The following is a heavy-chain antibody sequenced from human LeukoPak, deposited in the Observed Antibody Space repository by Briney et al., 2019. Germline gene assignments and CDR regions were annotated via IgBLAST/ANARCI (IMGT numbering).Heavy chain of an antibody. CDR1: GDTFSSYA. CDR3: ARKWELLRETYYYGMDV. V-gene: IGHV1-69*13. CDR2: IIPIFGTA. D-gene: IGHD1-26*01. J-gene: IGHJ6*02. Sequence: ASVKVSCKASGDTFSSYAISWVRQAPGQGLEWMGGIIPIFGTANYAQKFQGRVTITADESTSTAYMELSSLRSEDTAVYYCARKWELLRETYYYGMDVWGQGTTVTVSS.